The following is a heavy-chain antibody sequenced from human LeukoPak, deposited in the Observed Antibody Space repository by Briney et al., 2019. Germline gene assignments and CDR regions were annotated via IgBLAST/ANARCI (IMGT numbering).Heavy chain of an antibody. J-gene: IGHJ4*02. CDR3: AKGVYSSGWYYFDY. CDR2: ISGSGGST. CDR1: GFPFSSYA. Sequence: PGGSLRLSCAASGFPFSSYAMSWVRQAPGKGLEWVSAISGSGGSTYYADSVRGRFTISRDNSKNTLYLQINSLRAEDTAVYYCAKGVYSSGWYYFDYWGQGTLVTVSS. V-gene: IGHV3-23*01. D-gene: IGHD6-19*01.